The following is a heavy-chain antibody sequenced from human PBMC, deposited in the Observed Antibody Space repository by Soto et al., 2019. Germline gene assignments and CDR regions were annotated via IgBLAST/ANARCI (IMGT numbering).Heavy chain of an antibody. Sequence: SETLSLTCTVSGGSISSYYWSWIRQPPGKGLEWIGYIYYSGSTNYNPSLKSRVTISVDTSKNQFSLKLSSVTAADTAVYYCARERRAAARPRGWFDPWGQGTLVTVAS. CDR1: GGSISSYY. D-gene: IGHD6-6*01. J-gene: IGHJ5*02. V-gene: IGHV4-59*01. CDR2: IYYSGST. CDR3: ARERRAAARPRGWFDP.